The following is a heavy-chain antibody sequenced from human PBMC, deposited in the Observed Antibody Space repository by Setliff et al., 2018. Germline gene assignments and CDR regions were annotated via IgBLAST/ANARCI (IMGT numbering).Heavy chain of an antibody. CDR2: INPNSGGT. CDR3: ARSGPYYYDSRGAFDI. J-gene: IGHJ3*02. Sequence: ASVKVSCKASGYTFTGYYMHWVRQAPGQGLEWMGWINPNSGGTNYAQKFQGCVTMTRDTSISTAYMELSRLRSDDTAVYYCARSGPYYYDSRGAFDIWGQGTMVTVSS. D-gene: IGHD3-22*01. V-gene: IGHV1-2*04. CDR1: GYTFTGYY.